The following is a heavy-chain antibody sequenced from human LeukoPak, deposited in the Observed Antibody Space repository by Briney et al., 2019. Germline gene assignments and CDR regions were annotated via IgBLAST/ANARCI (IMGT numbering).Heavy chain of an antibody. CDR1: GGSISSYY. Sequence: PSETLSLTCAVSGGSISSYYWSWIRQPPGRGLEWIGYIYYSGSTNYNPSLKSRVTISVDTSKNQFSLKLSSVTAADTAVYYCARYYYDSSGLGDPDPSFDYWGQGTLVTVSS. CDR3: ARYYYDSSGLGDPDPSFDY. V-gene: IGHV4-59*01. D-gene: IGHD3-22*01. CDR2: IYYSGST. J-gene: IGHJ4*02.